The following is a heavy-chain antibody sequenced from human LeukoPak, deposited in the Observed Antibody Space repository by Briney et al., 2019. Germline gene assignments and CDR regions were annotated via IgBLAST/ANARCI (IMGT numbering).Heavy chain of an antibody. J-gene: IGHJ4*02. CDR3: ARDGGSPWGAPRVYYFDY. D-gene: IGHD1-26*01. CDR1: GFTFSSYE. V-gene: IGHV3-48*03. CDR2: ISSSGSTI. Sequence: PGGSLRLSCAASGFTFSSYEMNWVRQAPGKGLEWVSYISSSGSTIYYADSVKGRFTISRDNAKNSLYLQMNSLRAEDTAVYYCARDGGSPWGAPRVYYFDYWGQGTLVTVSS.